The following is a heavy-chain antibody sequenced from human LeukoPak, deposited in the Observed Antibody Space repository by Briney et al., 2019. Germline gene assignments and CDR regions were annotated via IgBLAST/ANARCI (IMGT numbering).Heavy chain of an antibody. CDR3: ATLPFFGTTYYPDF. Sequence: ASVKVSCKASGFTFTDYYIHWVQQAPGKGLEWMGRVDTEDGETVYAAKFRGRLAITADASTATASMELSSLNSGDTAVYYCATLPFFGTTYYPDFWGQGTLVTVSS. D-gene: IGHD3/OR15-3a*01. CDR1: GFTFTDYY. CDR2: VDTEDGET. V-gene: IGHV1-69-2*01. J-gene: IGHJ4*02.